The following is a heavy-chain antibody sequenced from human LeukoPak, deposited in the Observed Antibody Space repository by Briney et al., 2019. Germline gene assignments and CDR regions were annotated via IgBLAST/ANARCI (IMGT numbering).Heavy chain of an antibody. J-gene: IGHJ4*02. D-gene: IGHD5-18*01. Sequence: GGSLRLSCAASGFTFSSYAMSWVRQAPGKGLEWVSTISVSGGSTYYADSVKGRFTISRDNSKNTLYLQMNSLRAEDTAVYYCARDYSYGYAGRFDYWGQGTLVAVSS. CDR1: GFTFSSYA. V-gene: IGHV3-23*01. CDR3: ARDYSYGYAGRFDY. CDR2: ISVSGGST.